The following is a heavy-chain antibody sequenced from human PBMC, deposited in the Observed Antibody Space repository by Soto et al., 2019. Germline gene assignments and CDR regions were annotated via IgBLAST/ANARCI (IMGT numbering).Heavy chain of an antibody. J-gene: IGHJ6*03. Sequence: ASGRVSCKAPGYTVTSYDINGVGQATGQGLEWMGWMNPNSGNTGYAQKFQGRVTMTRNTSISTAYMELSSLRSEDTAVYYCARVGHDYYYMDVWGKGTTVTVSS. V-gene: IGHV1-8*01. CDR2: MNPNSGNT. CDR3: ARVGHDYYYMDV. CDR1: GYTVTSYD.